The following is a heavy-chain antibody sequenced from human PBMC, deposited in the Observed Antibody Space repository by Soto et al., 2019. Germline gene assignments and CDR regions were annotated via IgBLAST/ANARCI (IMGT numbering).Heavy chain of an antibody. J-gene: IGHJ5*02. D-gene: IGHD2-21*02. CDR3: AREIVTAGENNYFDP. Sequence: SETLSLTCVVSGGTVASSHWWSWVRQSPGGGLEWIGNVYHTGDTNFNPSLQSRVTISVDKSNNQFSLRLNSLTAADTAVYFCAREIVTAGENNYFDPWGPGTLVTVSS. CDR1: GGTVASSHW. V-gene: IGHV4-4*02. CDR2: VYHTGDT.